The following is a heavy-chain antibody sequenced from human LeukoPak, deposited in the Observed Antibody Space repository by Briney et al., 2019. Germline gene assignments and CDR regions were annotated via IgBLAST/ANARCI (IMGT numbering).Heavy chain of an antibody. J-gene: IGHJ4*02. Sequence: GGSLRLSCAASGFTFSSYAMHWVRQAPGKGLEWVAVISYDGSNKYYADSVKGRFTISRDNSKNTLYLQMNSLRAEDTAVYYCAKEAHRYYFDYWGQGTLVTVSS. CDR2: ISYDGSNK. CDR1: GFTFSSYA. CDR3: AKEAHRYYFDY. V-gene: IGHV3-30*04.